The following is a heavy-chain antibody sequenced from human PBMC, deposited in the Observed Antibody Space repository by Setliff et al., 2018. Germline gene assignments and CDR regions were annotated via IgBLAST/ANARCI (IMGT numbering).Heavy chain of an antibody. D-gene: IGHD2-2*01. CDR2: VYYSGNT. J-gene: IGHJ5*02. V-gene: IGHV4-4*07. Sequence: PSETLSLTCTVSGGSISSYYWSWIRQPAGKGLEWIGCVYYSGNTYYSPSLKSRVTMFVDTSKNQFSLKLSSVTAADTAVYYCARDGFQLPTQSNWFDPWGQGTLVTVSS. CDR1: GGSISSYY. CDR3: ARDGFQLPTQSNWFDP.